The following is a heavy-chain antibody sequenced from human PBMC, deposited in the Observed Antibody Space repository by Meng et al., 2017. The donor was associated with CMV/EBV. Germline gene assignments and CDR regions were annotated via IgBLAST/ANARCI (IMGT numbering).Heavy chain of an antibody. D-gene: IGHD6-19*01. CDR1: GFTFSSYA. CDR3: ARSRSGGGWYYFDY. Sequence: GESLKISCAASGFTFSSYAMSWVRQAPGKGLEWVSAISGSGGSTYYADSVKGRFTISRDNSKNTLYLQMNSLRAEDTAVYYCARSRSGGGWYYFDYWGQGTLVTVSS. J-gene: IGHJ4*02. V-gene: IGHV3-23*01. CDR2: ISGSGGST.